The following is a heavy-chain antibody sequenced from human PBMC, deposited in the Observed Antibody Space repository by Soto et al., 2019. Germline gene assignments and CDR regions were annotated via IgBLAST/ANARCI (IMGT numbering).Heavy chain of an antibody. CDR3: ATSSDWSPLLDY. D-gene: IGHD6-19*01. CDR1: QCTFTNYY. V-gene: IGHV1-2*02. Sequence: ASVTVSCKASQCTFTNYYLHWVRQAPGQRPEWMGWINNGGGTIYAQKFQGRLTMTRDTSITTAYMELSRLSSDDTAFYYCATSSDWSPLLDYWGQGTLVTVSS. CDR2: INNGGGT. J-gene: IGHJ4*02.